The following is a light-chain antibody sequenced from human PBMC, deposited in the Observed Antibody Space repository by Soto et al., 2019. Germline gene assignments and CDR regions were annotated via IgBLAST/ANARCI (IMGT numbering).Light chain of an antibody. CDR1: TSDVGAYNY. CDR3: SSKTSSSSPFV. J-gene: IGLJ1*01. V-gene: IGLV2-14*01. Sequence: QSVLTQPASVSGSPGQSITISCTGSTSDVGAYNYVSWYKHHPGQAPQLMIYEVSNRPSGVSNRFSGSKSGNTASLTISGLQADDEGDYYCSSKTSSSSPFVFGTGTKVT. CDR2: EVS.